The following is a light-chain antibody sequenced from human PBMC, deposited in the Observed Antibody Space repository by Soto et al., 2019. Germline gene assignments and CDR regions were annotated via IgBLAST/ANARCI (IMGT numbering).Light chain of an antibody. CDR2: EVS. Sequence: QSVLTQPASVSGSPGQSITISCTGTSSDIGGYNYVSWYQQHPGKAPKLMIYEVSNRPSGVSTRFSGSKSGNTASLTISGHQAEDEADYYCCSYRNSNAHDFGNGTKDTV. CDR3: CSYRNSNAHD. J-gene: IGLJ1*01. V-gene: IGLV2-14*01. CDR1: SSDIGGYNY.